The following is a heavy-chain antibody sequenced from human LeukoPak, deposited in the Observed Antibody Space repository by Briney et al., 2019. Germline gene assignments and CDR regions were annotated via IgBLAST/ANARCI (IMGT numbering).Heavy chain of an antibody. J-gene: IGHJ4*02. D-gene: IGHD3-10*01. CDR2: ISGSGDRT. CDR1: GFTFSSYG. V-gene: IGHV3-23*01. Sequence: PGGTLRLSCAVSGFTFSSYGMSWVRQAPGKGLEWVSVISGSGDRTYYADSVKGRFTISRDNSKNTLYLQMNSLRAEDTAVYYCAREGPMLRGVIGGKIDYWGQGILVTVSS. CDR3: AREGPMLRGVIGGKIDY.